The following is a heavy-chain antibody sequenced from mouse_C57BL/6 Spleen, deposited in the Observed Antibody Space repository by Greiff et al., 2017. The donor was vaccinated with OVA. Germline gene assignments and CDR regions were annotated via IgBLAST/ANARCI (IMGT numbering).Heavy chain of an antibody. CDR3: APNYYGSSPFAY. Sequence: VQLQESGPGLVQPSQSLSITCTVSGFSLTSYGVHWVRQSPGKGLEWLGVIWRGGSTDYNAAFMSRLSLTKDNSKSQVFFKMNSLQADDTAIYYCAPNYYGSSPFAYWGQGTLVTVSA. CDR2: IWRGGST. D-gene: IGHD1-1*01. CDR1: GFSLTSYG. V-gene: IGHV2-5*01. J-gene: IGHJ3*01.